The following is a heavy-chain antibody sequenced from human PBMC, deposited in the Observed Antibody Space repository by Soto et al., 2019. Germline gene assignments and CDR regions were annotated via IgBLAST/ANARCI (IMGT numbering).Heavy chain of an antibody. D-gene: IGHD3-22*01. CDR2: ISYDGSKT. Sequence: GGSLRLSCGASGFTLSDYGMHWVRQAPGKGLEWVAVISYDGSKTNYADSVKGRFTISRDNSKNTLYLQLNSLRAEDTAVYYCASGFYHDSSGYYLGYWDQGTLVTVSS. V-gene: IGHV3-30*03. CDR1: GFTLSDYG. CDR3: ASGFYHDSSGYYLGY. J-gene: IGHJ4*02.